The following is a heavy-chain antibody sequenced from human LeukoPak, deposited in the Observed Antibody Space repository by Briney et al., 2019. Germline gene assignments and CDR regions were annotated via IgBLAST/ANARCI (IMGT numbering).Heavy chain of an antibody. CDR2: INPNSGGT. CDR1: GYTFTGYY. D-gene: IGHD2-2*01. V-gene: IGHV1-2*06. Sequence: ASVTVSCKASGYTFTGYYMHWVRQAPGQGLEWMGRINPNSGGTNYAQKFQGRVTMTRDTSISTAYMELSRLRSDDTAVYYCARDPGLVVVPAANNWFDPWGQGTLVTVSS. CDR3: ARDPGLVVVPAANNWFDP. J-gene: IGHJ5*02.